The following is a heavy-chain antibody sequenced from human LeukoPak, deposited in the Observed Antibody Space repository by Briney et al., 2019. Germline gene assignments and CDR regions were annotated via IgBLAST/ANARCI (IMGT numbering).Heavy chain of an antibody. V-gene: IGHV3-21*01. CDR1: GFTFSSYS. Sequence: GGSLRLSCAASGFTFSSYSMNWVRQAPGKGLEWVSSISSSSSYIYYADSVKGRFTISRDNAKNSLYLQMNSLRAEDTAVYYCAREFRDSSGYYFDYWGQGTLVTVSS. CDR2: ISSSSSYI. D-gene: IGHD3-22*01. CDR3: AREFRDSSGYYFDY. J-gene: IGHJ4*02.